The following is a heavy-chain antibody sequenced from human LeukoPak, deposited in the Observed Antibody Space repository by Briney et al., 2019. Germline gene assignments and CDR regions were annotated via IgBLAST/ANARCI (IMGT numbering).Heavy chain of an antibody. D-gene: IGHD3-22*01. CDR2: MNPNSGNT. CDR1: GYTFTSYD. J-gene: IGHJ4*02. Sequence: ASVKVSCKASGYTFTSYDINWVRQATGQGLEWMGWMNPNSGNTGYAQKFQGRVTITRNTSISTAYMELSSLRSEDTAVYYCARDGDYYDSSPYYFDYWAREPWSPSPQ. V-gene: IGHV1-8*03. CDR3: ARDGDYYDSSPYYFDY.